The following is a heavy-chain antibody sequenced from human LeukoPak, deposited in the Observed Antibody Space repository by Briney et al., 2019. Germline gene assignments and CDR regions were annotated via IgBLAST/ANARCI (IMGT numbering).Heavy chain of an antibody. CDR3: AGHHPRNTVDF. CDR1: GGSISSYY. V-gene: IGHV4-59*08. D-gene: IGHD2/OR15-2a*01. J-gene: IGHJ4*02. Sequence: PSETLSLTCTVSGGSISSYYWSWIRHPPGQGLEWIAYISDIGSINYNPSLKSRVTISIDTSKNQFSLTLDSVTAADTAVYYCAGHHPRNTVDFWGQGTLVTVSS. CDR2: ISDIGSI.